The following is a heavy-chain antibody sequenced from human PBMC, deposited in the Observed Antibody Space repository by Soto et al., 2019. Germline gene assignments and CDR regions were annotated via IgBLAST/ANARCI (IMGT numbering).Heavy chain of an antibody. CDR2: IYHSGST. Sequence: PSETLSLTCAVSGGSISSGGYSWSWIRQPPGKGLEWIGYIYHSGSTYYNPSLKSRVTISVDRSKNQFSLKLSSVTAADTAVYYCATTQEGGWHYFDYWGQGTLVTVSS. V-gene: IGHV4-30-2*01. J-gene: IGHJ4*02. CDR1: GGSISSGGYS. CDR3: ATTQEGGWHYFDY. D-gene: IGHD6-19*01.